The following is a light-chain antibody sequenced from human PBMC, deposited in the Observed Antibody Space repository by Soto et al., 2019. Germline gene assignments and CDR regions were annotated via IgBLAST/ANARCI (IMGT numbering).Light chain of an antibody. V-gene: IGKV3-11*01. CDR3: QHRRNWPWT. CDR1: QSVSNY. CDR2: DAS. Sequence: EIVLTQSPATLFLSPGERATLSCRASQSVSNYLTWYQQKPCQAPRLLIYDASKRATGIPARFSGSGSGTDFTLTISSLEPEDYAVYYCQHRRNWPWTFGKGTKVEIK. J-gene: IGKJ1*01.